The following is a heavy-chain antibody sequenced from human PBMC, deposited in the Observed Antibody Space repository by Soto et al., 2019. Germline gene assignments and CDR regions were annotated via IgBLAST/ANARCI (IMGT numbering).Heavy chain of an antibody. CDR1: GFSFRNNV. CDR2: ITGSGRDT. CDR3: AKNGLDNSPSAIDS. V-gene: IGHV3-23*01. Sequence: GGSLRRSXAASGFSFRNNVLSWVRQAPGKGLDWVSGITGSGRDTYYAESVKGRFTISRDNSKNMVFLQMNSLRAEDTALYYCAKNGLDNSPSAIDSWGPGTPVTVSS. D-gene: IGHD2-8*01. J-gene: IGHJ4*02.